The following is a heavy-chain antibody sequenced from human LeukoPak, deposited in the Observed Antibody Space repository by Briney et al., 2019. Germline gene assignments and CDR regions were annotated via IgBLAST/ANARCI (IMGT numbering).Heavy chain of an antibody. J-gene: IGHJ5*02. CDR3: ARWGRYRSRGFDP. D-gene: IGHD3-16*02. Sequence: SETLSLTCAVYGGSFSGYYWSWIRQPPGKGLEWIGEINHSGSTNYNPSLKSRVTISVDTSKNQFSLKLSSVTAADTAVYYCARWGRYRSRGFDPWGQGTLVTVSS. CDR1: GGSFSGYY. CDR2: INHSGST. V-gene: IGHV4-34*01.